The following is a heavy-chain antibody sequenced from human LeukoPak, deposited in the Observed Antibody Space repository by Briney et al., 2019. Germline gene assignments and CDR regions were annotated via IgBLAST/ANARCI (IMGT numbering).Heavy chain of an antibody. CDR3: TTAIIRIVVVAADY. J-gene: IGHJ4*02. CDR1: GFTFSNAW. CDR2: IKSKTDGGTT. D-gene: IGHD2-15*01. Sequence: GGSLRLSCAASGFTFSNAWMSWVRQAPGKGLEWVGRIKSKTDGGTTDYAAPVKGRFTISRDDSKNTLYLQMNSLKTEDTAVDFCTTAIIRIVVVAADYWGQGTLVTVSS. V-gene: IGHV3-15*01.